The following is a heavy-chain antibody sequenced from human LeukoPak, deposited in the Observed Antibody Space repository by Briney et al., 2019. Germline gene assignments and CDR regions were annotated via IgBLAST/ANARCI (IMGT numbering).Heavy chain of an antibody. CDR2: IFYTGST. Sequence: SETLSLTCTVSGGSISSYYWSWIRQPPGKGLEWIGYIFYTGSTNYNPSLKSRVTISVDTSKNQFSLKLSSVTAADTAVYYCARWLGYDILTGYDYWGQGTLVTVSS. V-gene: IGHV4-59*12. CDR3: ARWLGYDILTGYDY. D-gene: IGHD3-9*01. J-gene: IGHJ4*02. CDR1: GGSISSYY.